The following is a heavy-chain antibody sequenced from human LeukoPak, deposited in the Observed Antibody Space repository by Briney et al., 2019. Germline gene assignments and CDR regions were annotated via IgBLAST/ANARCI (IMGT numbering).Heavy chain of an antibody. J-gene: IGHJ4*02. V-gene: IGHV3-64D*06. Sequence: WGSLRLSCSASGFTFNTYTMHWVRQAPGKGLEYVSSISGGGGTTFYADSVRGRFTISRDNSKNTLYLQMSSLRAEDTALYYCVKDLSGTYSFDYWGQGTLVTVSS. CDR1: GFTFNTYT. CDR3: VKDLSGTYSFDY. CDR2: ISGGGGTT. D-gene: IGHD1-26*01.